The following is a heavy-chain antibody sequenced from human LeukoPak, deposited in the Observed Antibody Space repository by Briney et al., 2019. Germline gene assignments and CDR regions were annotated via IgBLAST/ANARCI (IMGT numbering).Heavy chain of an antibody. Sequence: ASVKVSCKASGYTFTSYDINWVRQATGQGLEWMGWMNPNSGITGYAQKFQGRVTMTRNTSISTAYMELSRLRSEDTAVYYCAREWFGAGGYNYYYMDVWGKGTTVTVSS. D-gene: IGHD3-10*01. V-gene: IGHV1-8*01. J-gene: IGHJ6*03. CDR3: AREWFGAGGYNYYYMDV. CDR1: GYTFTSYD. CDR2: MNPNSGIT.